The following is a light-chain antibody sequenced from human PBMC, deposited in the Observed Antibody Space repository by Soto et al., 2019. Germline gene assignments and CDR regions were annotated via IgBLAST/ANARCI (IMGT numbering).Light chain of an antibody. J-gene: IGLJ3*02. V-gene: IGLV2-23*01. CDR3: CSYAGSSTWV. CDR2: EGI. Sequence: QPASVSGSLGQSSTISCTGTNSDVGGYNLVSWYQQHPGKAPKLMTYEGIKRPSGAPNRFSGSKSGNTASLTISGLQAEYEADDYCCSYAGSSTWVFGGGTKLTVL. CDR1: NSDVGGYNL.